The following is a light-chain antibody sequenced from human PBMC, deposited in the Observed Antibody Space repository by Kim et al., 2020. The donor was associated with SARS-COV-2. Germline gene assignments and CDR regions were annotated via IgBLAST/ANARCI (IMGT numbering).Light chain of an antibody. J-gene: IGLJ1*01. V-gene: IGLV2-11*01. CDR1: TSDVGGYDF. CDR2: DVN. CDR3: SSYTSSSTNV. Sequence: QSALTQPRSVSGSPGQSVTIFCTGTTSDVGGYDFVSWYQQFPGKVPKLIIYDVNKRPSGVPDRFSGSKSGNTASLTISGLQAEDEADYYCSSYTSSSTNVFGTGTKVTVL.